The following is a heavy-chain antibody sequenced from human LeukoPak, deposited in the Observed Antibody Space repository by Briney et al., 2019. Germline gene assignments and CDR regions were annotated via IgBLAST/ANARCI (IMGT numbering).Heavy chain of an antibody. CDR2: IYYSGST. V-gene: IGHV4-59*01. CDR3: ARGRGSGSYIGLRHYAFDI. J-gene: IGHJ3*02. D-gene: IGHD3-10*01. Sequence: SETLSLTCTVSGGSISSYYWSWIRQPPGKGLEWIGYIYYSGSTNYNPSLKSQVTISVDTSKNQFSLKLSSVTAADTAVYYCARGRGSGSYIGLRHYAFDIWGQGTMVTVSS. CDR1: GGSISSYY.